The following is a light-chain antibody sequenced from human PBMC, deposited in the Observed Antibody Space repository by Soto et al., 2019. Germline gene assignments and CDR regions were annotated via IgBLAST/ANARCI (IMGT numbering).Light chain of an antibody. CDR2: GAS. Sequence: ELVLTQSPATLSLSPGERATLSCRASQSVSSYLAWYQQKPGQAPRLLIYGASTRATGIPARFSGSGSGTEFTLTVSSLKAEDFAVYYCQQYNDRPPLTFGGGTKVDIK. V-gene: IGKV3-15*01. CDR1: QSVSSY. CDR3: QQYNDRPPLT. J-gene: IGKJ4*01.